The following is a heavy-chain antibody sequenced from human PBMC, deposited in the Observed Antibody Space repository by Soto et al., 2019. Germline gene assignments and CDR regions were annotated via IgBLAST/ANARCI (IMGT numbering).Heavy chain of an antibody. J-gene: IGHJ3*02. Sequence: RASVKVSCKVSGYTLTELSMHWVRQAPGKGLEWMGGFDPEDGETIYAQKVQGRVTMTEDTSTDTAYMELSSLRSEDTAVYYCATAPPITMIVVVVDAFDIWGQGTMVTVSS. CDR2: FDPEDGET. V-gene: IGHV1-24*01. CDR1: GYTLTELS. CDR3: ATAPPITMIVVVVDAFDI. D-gene: IGHD3-22*01.